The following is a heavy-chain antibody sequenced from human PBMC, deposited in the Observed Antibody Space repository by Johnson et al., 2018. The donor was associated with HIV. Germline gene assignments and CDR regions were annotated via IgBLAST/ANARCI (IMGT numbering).Heavy chain of an antibody. CDR2: ISYDGSNK. J-gene: IGHJ3*02. V-gene: IGHV3-30*14. CDR3: ARDHLDSSGHLMTFDI. Sequence: QVLLVESGGGVVQPGRSLRLSCAASAFTFSSYAMHWVRQAPGKGLAWVAVISYDGSNKYYADSVKGRFTISRDNSKNTLYLQMKRLRAEDTAVYYCARDHLDSSGHLMTFDIWGQGTMVTVSS. CDR1: AFTFSSYA. D-gene: IGHD3-22*01.